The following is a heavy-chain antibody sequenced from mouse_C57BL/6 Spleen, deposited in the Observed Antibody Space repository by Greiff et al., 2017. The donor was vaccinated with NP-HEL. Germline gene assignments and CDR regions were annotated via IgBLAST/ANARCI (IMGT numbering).Heavy chain of an antibody. D-gene: IGHD1-1*01. Sequence: QVQLQQSGPELVKPGASVKISCKASGYAFSSSWMNWVKQRPGKGLEWIGRIYPGDGDTNYNGKFKGKATLTADKSSSTAYMQLSSLTSEDSAVYFCARGDYGPFDYWGQGTTLTVSS. V-gene: IGHV1-82*01. CDR2: IYPGDGDT. CDR3: ARGDYGPFDY. J-gene: IGHJ2*01. CDR1: GYAFSSSW.